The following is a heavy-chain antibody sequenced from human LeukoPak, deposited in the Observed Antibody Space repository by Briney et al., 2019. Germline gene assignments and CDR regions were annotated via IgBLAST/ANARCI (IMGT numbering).Heavy chain of an antibody. Sequence: PSETLSLTCTVSGGSITSYHWSWIRQPPGKGLEWIGYIPYSGSTNYNPSLKSRVTISLDTSKNQFSLKLSSVTVADTAVYYCASGGYCGSTSCYPNWFDPWGQGTLVTVSS. V-gene: IGHV4-59*01. J-gene: IGHJ5*02. CDR1: GGSITSYH. D-gene: IGHD2-2*01. CDR3: ASGGYCGSTSCYPNWFDP. CDR2: IPYSGST.